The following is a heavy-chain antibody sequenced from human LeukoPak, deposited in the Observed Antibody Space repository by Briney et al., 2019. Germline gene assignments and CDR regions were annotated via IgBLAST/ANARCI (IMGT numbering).Heavy chain of an antibody. CDR3: ARDRPKSVAVAGIGGYFDY. Sequence: ASVKVSCKASGYTFTRYYMHWVRQAPGQGLEWMGIINPGVGSTTYAQKFQGRVTVTRDTSTTTVYMELSSLRSEDTAVYYCARDRPKSVAVAGIGGYFDYWGQGTLVTVTS. CDR2: INPGVGST. CDR1: GYTFTRYY. V-gene: IGHV1-46*03. D-gene: IGHD6-19*01. J-gene: IGHJ4*02.